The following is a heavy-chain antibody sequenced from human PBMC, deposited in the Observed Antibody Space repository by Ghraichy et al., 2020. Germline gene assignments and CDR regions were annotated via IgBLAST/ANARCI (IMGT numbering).Heavy chain of an antibody. V-gene: IGHV1-69*04. CDR3: ARDQVAGTSWFDP. CDR1: GGTFSSFT. Sequence: SVKVSCKASGGTFSSFTISWVRQAPGQGLEWMGRIIPILGIANYAQKFQGRVTITADKSTSTAYMELSSLRSEDTAVYYCARDQVAGTSWFDPWGQGTLVTVSS. J-gene: IGHJ5*02. CDR2: IIPILGIA. D-gene: IGHD6-19*01.